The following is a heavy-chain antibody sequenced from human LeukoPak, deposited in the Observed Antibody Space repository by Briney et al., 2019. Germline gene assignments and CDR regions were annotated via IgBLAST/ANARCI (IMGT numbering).Heavy chain of an antibody. Sequence: KSGGSLRLSCAGSGFSFGTYSMNWVRQAPGKGLEWVSSISSSSIHVNYADSVKGRFTISRDNAKNSLYLQMNSLRAEDTAVYYCARDLRGWFGDLNLWGQGTLVTVSS. J-gene: IGHJ4*02. CDR1: GFSFGTYS. D-gene: IGHD3-10*01. V-gene: IGHV3-21*04. CDR2: ISSSSIHV. CDR3: ARDLRGWFGDLNL.